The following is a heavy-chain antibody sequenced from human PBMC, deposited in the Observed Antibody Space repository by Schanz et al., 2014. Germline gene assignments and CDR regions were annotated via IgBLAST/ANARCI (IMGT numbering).Heavy chain of an antibody. CDR1: GFTFSSYG. V-gene: IGHV3-33*01. CDR3: ARVRRRIATPSTPSFRNYYYYAMDV. Sequence: QVQLVESGGGVVQPGRSLRLSCAASGFTFSSYGMHWVRRAPGKGLEWVAAMSYDGSIKYYGDSVKGRFTISRDNSKITLYLQMNSLRAEDTSVYFCARVRRRIATPSTPSFRNYYYYAMDVWGQGTTVTVSS. CDR2: MSYDGSIK. J-gene: IGHJ6*02. D-gene: IGHD6-13*01.